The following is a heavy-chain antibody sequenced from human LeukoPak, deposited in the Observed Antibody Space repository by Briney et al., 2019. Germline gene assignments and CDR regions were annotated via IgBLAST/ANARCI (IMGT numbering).Heavy chain of an antibody. V-gene: IGHV3-49*03. J-gene: IGHJ4*02. CDR3: TRAPRYYGSGSYPNG. Sequence: GGSLRLSCTASGFTFGDYAMSWFRQAPGKGLEWVGFIRSKAYGGTTEYAPSVKGRFTISRDDSKSIAYLQMNNLKTEDSAVYYCTRAPRYYGSGSYPNGWGQGTLVTASS. D-gene: IGHD3-10*01. CDR2: IRSKAYGGTT. CDR1: GFTFGDYA.